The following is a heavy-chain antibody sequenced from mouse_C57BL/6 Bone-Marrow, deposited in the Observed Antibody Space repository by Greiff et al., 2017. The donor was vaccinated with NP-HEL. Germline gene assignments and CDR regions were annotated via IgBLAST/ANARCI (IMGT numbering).Heavy chain of an antibody. CDR2: ISSGGSYT. J-gene: IGHJ3*01. V-gene: IGHV5-6*02. CDR1: GFTFSSYG. D-gene: IGHD3-2*02. Sequence: DVKLVESGGDLVKPGGSLKLSCAASGFTFSSYGMSWVRQTPDKRLEWVATISSGGSYTYYPDSVKGRFTISRDNAKNTLYLQMSSLKSEDTAMYYCARGLRVWFAYWGQGTLVTVSA. CDR3: ARGLRVWFAY.